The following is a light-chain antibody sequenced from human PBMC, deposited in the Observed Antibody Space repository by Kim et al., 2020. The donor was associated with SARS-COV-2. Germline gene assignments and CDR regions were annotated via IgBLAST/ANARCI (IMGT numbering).Light chain of an antibody. Sequence: ASVGDRVTITCRASRSISSWLAWYQQKPGKAPKLLIYDASSLESGVPSRFSGSGSGTEFTLTISSLQPDDFATYYCQQYNSYPWTFGQGTKVDIK. CDR3: QQYNSYPWT. J-gene: IGKJ1*01. CDR1: RSISSW. CDR2: DAS. V-gene: IGKV1-5*01.